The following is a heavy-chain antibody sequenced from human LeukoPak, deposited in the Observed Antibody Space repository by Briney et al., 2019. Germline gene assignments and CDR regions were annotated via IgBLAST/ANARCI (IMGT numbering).Heavy chain of an antibody. J-gene: IGHJ6*02. D-gene: IGHD1-26*01. CDR2: IYYSGSS. V-gene: IGHV4-39*01. CDR3: ARQSGVSSDNYFGMDV. CDR1: GGSIRSSSYF. Sequence: SETLSLTCTVSGGSIRSSSYFWGWIRQPPGKGLEWIGNIYYSGSSYYNPSLKSRVTISVDTSKNQFSLKMSSVTAADTAVFYCARQSGVSSDNYFGMDVWGQGTTLTVSS.